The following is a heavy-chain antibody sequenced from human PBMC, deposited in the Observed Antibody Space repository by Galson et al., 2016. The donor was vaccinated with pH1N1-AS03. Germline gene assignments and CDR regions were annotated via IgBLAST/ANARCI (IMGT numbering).Heavy chain of an antibody. CDR2: IGGNGLNP. CDR1: GFPFEDYA. J-gene: IGHJ4*02. CDR3: ARAPPYSGSLYYFDS. D-gene: IGHD1-26*01. Sequence: SLRLSCAASGFPFEDYAMHWVRQAPGKGLEWVALIGGNGLNPGYADSVKGRFTIFRDNAKNSLYLQMNSLRPEDTALYYCARAPPYSGSLYYFDSWGQGALVTVSS. V-gene: IGHV3-20*04.